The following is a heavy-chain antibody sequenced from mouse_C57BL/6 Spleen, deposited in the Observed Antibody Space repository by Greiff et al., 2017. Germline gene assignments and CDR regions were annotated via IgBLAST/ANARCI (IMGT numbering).Heavy chain of an antibody. J-gene: IGHJ1*03. CDR1: GFTFSSYA. V-gene: IGHV5-4*01. Sequence: EVKLMESGGGLVKPGGSLKLSCAASGFTFSSYAMSWVRQTPEKRLEWVATISDGGSYTYYPDNVKGRFTISRDNAKNNLYLQMSHLKSEDTAMYYCAREGYYYGSSYWYFDGWGTGTTVTVSS. CDR3: AREGYYYGSSYWYFDG. CDR2: ISDGGSYT. D-gene: IGHD1-1*01.